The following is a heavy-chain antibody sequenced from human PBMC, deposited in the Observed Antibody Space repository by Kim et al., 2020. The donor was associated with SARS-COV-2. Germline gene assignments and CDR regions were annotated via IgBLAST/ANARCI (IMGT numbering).Heavy chain of an antibody. CDR2: ISYDGSNK. CDR1: GFTFSSYG. Sequence: GGSLRLSCAASGFTFSSYGMHWVRQAPGKGLEWVAVISYDGSNKYYADSVKGRFTISRDNSKNTLYLQMNSLRAEDTAVYYCAKGRVNWNLSGLFDYWGQRTLVTVSS. J-gene: IGHJ4*02. V-gene: IGHV3-30*18. CDR3: AKGRVNWNLSGLFDY. D-gene: IGHD1-1*01.